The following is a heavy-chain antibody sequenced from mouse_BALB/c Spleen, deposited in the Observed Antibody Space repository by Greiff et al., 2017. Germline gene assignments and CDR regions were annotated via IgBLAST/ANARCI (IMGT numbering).Heavy chain of an antibody. CDR1: GFSLTSYG. CDR2: IWAGGST. CDR3: ARDSIYYDYDGFAY. J-gene: IGHJ3*01. Sequence: VQLQQSGPGLVAPSQSLSITCTVSGFSLTSYGVHWVRQPPGKGLEWLGVIWAGGSTNYNSALMSRLSISKDNSKSQVFLKMNSLQTDDTAMYYCARDSIYYDYDGFAYWGQGTLVTVSA. D-gene: IGHD2-4*01. V-gene: IGHV2-9*02.